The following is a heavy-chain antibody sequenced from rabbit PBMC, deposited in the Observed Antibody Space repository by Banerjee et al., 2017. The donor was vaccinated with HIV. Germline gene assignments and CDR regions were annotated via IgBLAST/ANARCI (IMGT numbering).Heavy chain of an antibody. Sequence: QSLEESGGGLVKPGGTLTLTCKASGIDFSSRYWICWVRQAPGKGLEWIACIYSSSGSIEYASWAKGRFTISKTSSTTVTLQMTSLTAADTATYFCARGTYGYAGYAPNLWGPGTLVTVS. CDR2: IYSSSGSI. CDR1: GIDFSSRYW. V-gene: IGHV1S40*01. J-gene: IGHJ4*01. CDR3: ARGTYGYAGYAPNL. D-gene: IGHD6-1*01.